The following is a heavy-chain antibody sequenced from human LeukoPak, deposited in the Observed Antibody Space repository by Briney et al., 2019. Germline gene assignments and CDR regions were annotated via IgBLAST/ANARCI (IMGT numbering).Heavy chain of an antibody. Sequence: SETLSLTCTVSGGSISSGSYYWSWIRQPAGKGLEWIGRIYTSGSTNYNPSLKSRVTISVDTSKNQFSLKLSSVTAADTAVYYCAREKVDTANAFDIWGQGTMVTVSS. D-gene: IGHD5-18*01. J-gene: IGHJ3*02. CDR2: IYTSGST. CDR1: GGSISSGSYY. V-gene: IGHV4-61*02. CDR3: AREKVDTANAFDI.